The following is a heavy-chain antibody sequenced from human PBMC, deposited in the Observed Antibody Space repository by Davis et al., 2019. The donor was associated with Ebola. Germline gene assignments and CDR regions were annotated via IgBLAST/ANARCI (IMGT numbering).Heavy chain of an antibody. CDR2: IYKTGSA. CDR3: ARIDSSASFDS. V-gene: IGHV4-61*01. J-gene: IGHJ5*01. D-gene: IGHD6-19*01. CDR1: GGSVSSDYYY. Sequence: PSETLSLTCSVSGGSVSSDYYYWSWIRQSPGKGLEWIGYIYKTGSAKYDPSLESRVTISVDTSKNQFSLRMSSVTAADTAVYYCARIDSSASFDSWGQGTLVTVSS.